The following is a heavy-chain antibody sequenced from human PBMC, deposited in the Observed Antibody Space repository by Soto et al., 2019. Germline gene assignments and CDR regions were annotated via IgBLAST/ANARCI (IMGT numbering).Heavy chain of an antibody. V-gene: IGHV3-30*18. Sequence: QVQLVESGGGVVQPGRSLRLSCAASGFSFSNNGMHWVRQAPGKGLEWVASISYDGSKKYYADSVKGRFTISRDNSKNTLYLQMNSLRVEDTAVYYCAKDRVESGLGEIDYWGQGTLVTVSS. CDR2: ISYDGSKK. CDR3: AKDRVESGLGEIDY. D-gene: IGHD3-16*01. J-gene: IGHJ4*02. CDR1: GFSFSNNG.